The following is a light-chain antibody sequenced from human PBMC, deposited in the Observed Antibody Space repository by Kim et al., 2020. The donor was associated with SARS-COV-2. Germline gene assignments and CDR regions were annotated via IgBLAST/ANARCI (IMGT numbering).Light chain of an antibody. Sequence: ASVKLTCTLSSGHSSYAIAWHQQRPEKGPRYLMNLNRDGSHTKGDGIPDRFSGSSSVAERYLTISSLQSEDEADYYCQTWDTGIRVFGGGTKLTVL. V-gene: IGLV4-69*01. CDR1: SGHSSYA. CDR2: LNRDGSH. CDR3: QTWDTGIRV. J-gene: IGLJ3*02.